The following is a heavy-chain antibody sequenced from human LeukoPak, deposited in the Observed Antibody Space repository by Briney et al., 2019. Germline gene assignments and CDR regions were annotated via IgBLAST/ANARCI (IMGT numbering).Heavy chain of an antibody. J-gene: IGHJ4*02. CDR1: GFSFTSYG. CDR3: ARQMDSSSNNYYAYYFDY. Sequence: ASVKVSCKASGFSFTSYGISWVRQAPGQGREGVGWASPYNGNTKYEQKLQGRVTMTTDTSTSTAYLELRSLRSDDTAVYYCARQMDSSSNNYYAYYFDYWGQGTLVTVSS. D-gene: IGHD3-22*01. V-gene: IGHV1-18*01. CDR2: ASPYNGNT.